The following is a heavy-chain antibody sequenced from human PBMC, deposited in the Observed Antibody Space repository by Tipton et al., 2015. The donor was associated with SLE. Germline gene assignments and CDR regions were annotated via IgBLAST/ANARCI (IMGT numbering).Heavy chain of an antibody. Sequence: TLSLTCTVSGGSISNDYWSWIRQPPGKGLEWLGYIYSGGDTKYNPSLKSRVTISVDTSKNQFSLKLTSVTAADTAVYFCARGRLRCDSWGQGNLVTVSS. CDR3: ARGRLRCDS. V-gene: IGHV4-4*08. D-gene: IGHD5-12*01. CDR1: GGSISNDY. J-gene: IGHJ4*02. CDR2: IYSGGDT.